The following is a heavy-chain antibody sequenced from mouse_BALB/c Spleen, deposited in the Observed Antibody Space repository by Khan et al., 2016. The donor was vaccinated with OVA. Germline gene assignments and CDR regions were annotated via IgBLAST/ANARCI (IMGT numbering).Heavy chain of an antibody. CDR2: INTYTGEP. J-gene: IGHJ1*01. Sequence: QIQLVQSGPELKKPGETVKISCKASGYTFTNYGMNWVKQAPGKGLKWMGWINTYTGEPTYADDFKGRFAFSLDTSASTAYLQINNLKNEDMATYFCARGAGYWYFDVWGAGTTVTVSS. V-gene: IGHV9-1*02. CDR3: ARGAGYWYFDV. CDR1: GYTFTNYG.